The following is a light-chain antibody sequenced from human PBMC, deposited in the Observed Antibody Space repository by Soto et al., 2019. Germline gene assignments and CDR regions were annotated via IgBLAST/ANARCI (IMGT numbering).Light chain of an antibody. J-gene: IGKJ2*01. CDR1: QSISSY. CDR2: AAS. CDR3: QQRYSTPYT. V-gene: IGKV1-39*01. Sequence: DIQMTQSPSSLSASVGDRVTITCRASQSISSYLNWYQQKPGKAPKLLIYAASSLQSGVPSRFSGSGSGTDFTLTISSLQPEDFETYYCQQRYSTPYTFGHRTQVDIK.